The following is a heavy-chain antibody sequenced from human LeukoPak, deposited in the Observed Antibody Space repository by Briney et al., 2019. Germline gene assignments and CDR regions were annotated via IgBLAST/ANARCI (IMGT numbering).Heavy chain of an antibody. Sequence: SETLSLTCTVSGGSISSYYWSWIRQLAGKGLEWIGRIYTSGSTNYNPSLKSRVTMSVDTSKNQFSLKLSSVTAADTAVYYCARDPMVRGEVSGEYFDYWGQGTLVTVSS. D-gene: IGHD3-10*01. J-gene: IGHJ4*02. CDR2: IYTSGST. CDR3: ARDPMVRGEVSGEYFDY. CDR1: GGSISSYY. V-gene: IGHV4-4*07.